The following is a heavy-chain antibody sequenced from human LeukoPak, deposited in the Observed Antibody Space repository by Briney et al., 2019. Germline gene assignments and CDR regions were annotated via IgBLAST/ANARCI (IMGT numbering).Heavy chain of an antibody. CDR3: ARAVVVTRYLDY. CDR2: INDNGGTT. CDR1: GFTFSNYA. J-gene: IGHJ4*02. D-gene: IGHD2-21*02. Sequence: GGSLRLSCAASGFTFSNYAMHWVRQAPGKGLEYVSAINDNGGTTYYANSVKGRFTISRDNSKSTLYLQRGSLRAEDMAVYYCARAVVVTRYLDYWGQGALVTVSS. V-gene: IGHV3-64*01.